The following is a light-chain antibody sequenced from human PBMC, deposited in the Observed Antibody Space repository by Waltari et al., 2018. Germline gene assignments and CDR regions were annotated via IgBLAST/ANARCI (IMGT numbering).Light chain of an antibody. Sequence: DIQMTQSPSSLSASVGDRVTITCRASQSLSSYLNWYPQKPGKAPKLLISAASRLQSGVPARFSGSGSGTDCTLTIRRLQPKALGTYYCQESYSTPALTLGGGTKVEI. CDR1: QSLSSY. CDR3: QESYSTPALT. J-gene: IGKJ4*01. V-gene: IGKV1-39*01. CDR2: AAS.